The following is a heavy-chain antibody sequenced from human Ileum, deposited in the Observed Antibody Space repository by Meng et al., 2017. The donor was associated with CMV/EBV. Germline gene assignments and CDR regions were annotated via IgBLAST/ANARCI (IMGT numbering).Heavy chain of an antibody. Sequence: CTVSNGSISRGAHYWSWIRQHPGKGLEWIGYIYYSGNTYYNPSLQSRATISVDTSQNSFSLRLSSVTAADTAVYYCARLRAGISCFDPWGQGALVTVSS. CDR1: NGSISRGAHY. CDR2: IYYSGNT. D-gene: IGHD6-19*01. J-gene: IGHJ5*02. CDR3: ARLRAGISCFDP. V-gene: IGHV4-31*03.